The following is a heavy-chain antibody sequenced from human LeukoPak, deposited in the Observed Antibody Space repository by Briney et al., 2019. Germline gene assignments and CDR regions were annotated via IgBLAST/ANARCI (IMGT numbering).Heavy chain of an antibody. Sequence: PSETLSLTCTVSGASLRNYYWSWIRQTPAKGLGWMGYIHATRGSNYYPSPKSRLTVSIDTSRNQLSLKLTSVTAADTAVYFCARRGSYHDFWGQGALVTVSS. V-gene: IGHV4-4*09. D-gene: IGHD1-26*01. CDR1: GASLRNYY. CDR3: ARRGSYHDF. J-gene: IGHJ4*02. CDR2: IHATRGS.